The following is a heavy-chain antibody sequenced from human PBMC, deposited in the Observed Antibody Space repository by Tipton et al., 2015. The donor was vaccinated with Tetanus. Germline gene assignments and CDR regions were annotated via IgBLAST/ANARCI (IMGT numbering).Heavy chain of an antibody. CDR1: GHNSRSYW. CDR3: THTSYSDSSGKS. Sequence: SGAEVKKPGESLKISCKVSGHNSRSYWVSWVRQAPGKGLEWVGRIKSKTYGGATDYAAPVKGRFTISRDDSINTLYLQMNSLKTEDTDVYYCTHTSYSDSSGKSWGQGTLVTVSS. J-gene: IGHJ5*02. CDR2: IKSKTYGGAT. D-gene: IGHD3-22*01. V-gene: IGHV3-15*01.